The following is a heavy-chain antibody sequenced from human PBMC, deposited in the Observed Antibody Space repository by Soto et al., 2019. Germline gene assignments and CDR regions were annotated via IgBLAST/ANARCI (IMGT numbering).Heavy chain of an antibody. J-gene: IGHJ6*03. CDR3: VNTHYDCLDA. CDR2: INGGADGNT. CDR1: GFTFSVSP. V-gene: IGHV3-23*01. D-gene: IGHD3-3*01. Sequence: EVQLLESGGGLVLPGGSLRLSCAASGFTFSVSPMSLVRQAPGKGLEWVSAINGGADGNTFYADSVKGRFTISRDNSKNTLFLQMNSLRAEDTAIYYCVNTHYDCLDAWGKGTTVTVSS.